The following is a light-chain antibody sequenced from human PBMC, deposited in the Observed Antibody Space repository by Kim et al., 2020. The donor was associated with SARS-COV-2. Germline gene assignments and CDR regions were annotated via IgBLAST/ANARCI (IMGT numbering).Light chain of an antibody. CDR1: SGSIASKY. CDR3: QSYDSSNVV. Sequence: GKTVTISCTRSSGSIASKYVQWYQQRPGSAPTTVIYEDNQRPSGVPDRFSGSIDSSSNSASLTISGLKTEDEADYYCQSYDSSNVVFGGGTQLTV. V-gene: IGLV6-57*03. J-gene: IGLJ2*01. CDR2: EDN.